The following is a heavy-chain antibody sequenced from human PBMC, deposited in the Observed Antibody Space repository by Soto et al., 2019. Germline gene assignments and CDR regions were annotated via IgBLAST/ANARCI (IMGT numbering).Heavy chain of an antibody. CDR2: IYPGDSDT. V-gene: IGHV5-51*01. CDR1: GYSFTSYW. D-gene: IGHD2-2*02. CDR3: ARGYQCSSTSCYNYYYYGMDV. J-gene: IGHJ6*02. Sequence: LGESLKISCKGSGYSFTSYWIGWVRQVPGKGLEWMGIIYPGDSDTRYSPSFQGQVTISADKSISTAYLQWSSLKASDTAMYYCARGYQCSSTSCYNYYYYGMDVWGQGTTVTVSS.